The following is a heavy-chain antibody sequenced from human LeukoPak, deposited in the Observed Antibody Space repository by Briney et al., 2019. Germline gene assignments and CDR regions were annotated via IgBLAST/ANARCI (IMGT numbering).Heavy chain of an antibody. J-gene: IGHJ6*03. CDR2: INHSGGT. Sequence: SETLSLTCAVYGGSFSGYYWSWIRQPPGKGLEWIGEINHSGGTKYNPSLKSRVTISVDTSKNQFSLKLSSVTAADTAVYYCARGYYGSGSWVYYYYYMDVWGKGTTVTISS. CDR3: ARGYYGSGSWVYYYYYMDV. CDR1: GGSFSGYY. D-gene: IGHD3-10*01. V-gene: IGHV4-34*01.